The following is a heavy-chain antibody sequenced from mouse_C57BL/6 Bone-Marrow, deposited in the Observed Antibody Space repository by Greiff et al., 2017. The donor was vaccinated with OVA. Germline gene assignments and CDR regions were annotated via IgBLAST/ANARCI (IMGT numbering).Heavy chain of an antibody. CDR2: IDPETAGT. CDR1: GYTFTDYE. Sequence: QVQLQQSGAELVRPGASVTLSCKASGYTFTDYEMHWVKQTPVHGLEWIGAIDPETAGTASNQKFKGKAILTADKASSTAYMELRSLTSEDSAVYYCTRGYSNYYAMDYWGQGTSVTVSS. V-gene: IGHV1-15*01. D-gene: IGHD2-5*01. J-gene: IGHJ4*01. CDR3: TRGYSNYYAMDY.